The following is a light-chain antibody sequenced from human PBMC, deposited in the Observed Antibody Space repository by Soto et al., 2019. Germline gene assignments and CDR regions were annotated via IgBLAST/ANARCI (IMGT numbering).Light chain of an antibody. Sequence: DIVMTQSPDSLAVSLGERATINCKSSQSVLYSSNNKNYLAWYQQKPGQPPKLLIYWASTRESGVPDRFSGSGSGTDFTLIISSLQEEDLAVYYCQQYYSTPSWTFGQGTTVDIK. J-gene: IGKJ1*01. CDR1: QSVLYSSNNKNY. CDR2: WAS. V-gene: IGKV4-1*01. CDR3: QQYYSTPSWT.